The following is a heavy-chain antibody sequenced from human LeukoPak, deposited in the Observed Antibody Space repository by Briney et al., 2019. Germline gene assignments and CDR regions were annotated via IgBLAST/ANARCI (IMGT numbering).Heavy chain of an antibody. D-gene: IGHD3-10*01. Sequence: ASVKVSCKASVYTFTGYYMHWVRQAPGQGLEWMGWINPNSGGTNYAQKFQGRVTMTRDTSISTAYMELSRLRSDDTAVYYCARAGQLLWFRDNNAFDIWGQGTMVTVPS. J-gene: IGHJ3*02. CDR2: INPNSGGT. CDR3: ARAGQLLWFRDNNAFDI. CDR1: VYTFTGYY. V-gene: IGHV1-2*02.